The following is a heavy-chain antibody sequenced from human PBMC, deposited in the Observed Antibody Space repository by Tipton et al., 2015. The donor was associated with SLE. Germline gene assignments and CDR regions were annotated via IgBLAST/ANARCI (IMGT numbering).Heavy chain of an antibody. CDR2: INYGGST. Sequence: TLSLTCTVSGGSIRSDDYYWTWIRQHPGKGLEWIGHINYGGSTYYKPSLKSRLTISVDTSKNQFSLKLSSVTAADTAVYFCARRGVGGYDYFDYWGQGTLVTVSS. CDR3: ARRGVGGYDYFDY. CDR1: GGSIRSDDYY. D-gene: IGHD5-12*01. J-gene: IGHJ4*02. V-gene: IGHV4-31*03.